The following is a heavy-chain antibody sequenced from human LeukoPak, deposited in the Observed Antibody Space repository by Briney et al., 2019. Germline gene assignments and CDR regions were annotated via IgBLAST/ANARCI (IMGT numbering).Heavy chain of an antibody. CDR1: GGSISSSSYY. J-gene: IGHJ5*02. CDR3: AREDIAAAGTNWFDP. CDR2: IYYSGST. V-gene: IGHV4-30-4*08. Sequence: SETLSLTCTVSGGSISSSSYYWSWIRQPPGKGLEWIGYIYYSGSTYYNPSLKSRVTISVDTSKNQFSLKLSSVTAADTAVYYCAREDIAAAGTNWFDPWGQGTLVTVSS. D-gene: IGHD6-13*01.